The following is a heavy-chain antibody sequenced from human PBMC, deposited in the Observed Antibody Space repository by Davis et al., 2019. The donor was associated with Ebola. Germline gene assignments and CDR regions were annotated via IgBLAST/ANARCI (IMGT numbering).Heavy chain of an antibody. J-gene: IGHJ6*02. Sequence: GESLKISCAASGFTFSSYAMHWVRQAPGKGLEWVAVISYDGSNKYYADSVKGRFTISRDNSKNTLYLQMNSLRSDDTAVYYCARDGQIEYYYYGMDVWGQGTTVTVSS. V-gene: IGHV3-30-3*01. CDR2: ISYDGSNK. CDR1: GFTFSSYA. CDR3: ARDGQIEYYYYGMDV.